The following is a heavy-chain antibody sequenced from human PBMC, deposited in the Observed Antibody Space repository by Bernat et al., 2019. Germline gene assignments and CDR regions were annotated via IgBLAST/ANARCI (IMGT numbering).Heavy chain of an antibody. CDR2: IYYSGST. D-gene: IGHD6-6*01. Sequence: QVQLQESGPGLVKPSETLSLTCTVSGGSISSYYWSWIRQPPGKGLEWIGYIYYSGSTNYNPSLKSRVTISVDTSKNQFSLKLSSVTAADTAVYYCARVGSYSSSSHYYYYYMDVWGKGTTVTVSS. V-gene: IGHV4-59*01. J-gene: IGHJ6*03. CDR3: ARVGSYSSSSHYYYYYMDV. CDR1: GGSISSYY.